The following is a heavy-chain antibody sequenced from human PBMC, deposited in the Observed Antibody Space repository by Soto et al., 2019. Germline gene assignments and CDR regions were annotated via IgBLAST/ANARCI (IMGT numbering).Heavy chain of an antibody. Sequence: SETLSLTCTVSGASISRYYWSWVRQSPGKGLEWIGYLYNTGSTIYNPSLKSRVTISVDTSKNQFSLKMNSVTAADTAVYYCATATFQVPFDPWGQGTLVTVS. CDR1: GASISRYY. CDR2: LYNTGST. J-gene: IGHJ5*02. CDR3: ATATFQVPFDP. V-gene: IGHV4-59*01.